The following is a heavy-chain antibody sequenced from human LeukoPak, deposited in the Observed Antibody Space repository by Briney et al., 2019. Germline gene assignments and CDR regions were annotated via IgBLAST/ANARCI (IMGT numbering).Heavy chain of an antibody. V-gene: IGHV3-23*01. D-gene: IGHD3-3*01. Sequence: GGSLRLSCAASGFTFSSYAMSWVRQAPGKGLEWVSAISGSGGSTYYADSVKGRFTISRDNSKNTLYLQMNSLRAEDTAVYYCARAGYDFWSGYSPNYYYYMDAWGKGTTVTVSS. CDR1: GFTFSSYA. J-gene: IGHJ6*03. CDR3: ARAGYDFWSGYSPNYYYYMDA. CDR2: ISGSGGST.